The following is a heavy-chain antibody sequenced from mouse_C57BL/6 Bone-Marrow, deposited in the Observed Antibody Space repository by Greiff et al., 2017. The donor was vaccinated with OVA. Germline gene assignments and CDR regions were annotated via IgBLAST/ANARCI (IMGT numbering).Heavy chain of an antibody. V-gene: IGHV1-26*01. Sequence: VQLQQSGPELVKPGASVKISCKASGYTFTDYYMNWVKQSHGKSLEWIGDINPNNGGTSYNQKFKGKATLTVDKSSSTAYMELRSLTSEDSAVYYCARIGIYYYGSSFDYWGQGTTLTVSS. CDR1: GYTFTDYY. J-gene: IGHJ2*01. CDR2: INPNNGGT. CDR3: ARIGIYYYGSSFDY. D-gene: IGHD1-1*01.